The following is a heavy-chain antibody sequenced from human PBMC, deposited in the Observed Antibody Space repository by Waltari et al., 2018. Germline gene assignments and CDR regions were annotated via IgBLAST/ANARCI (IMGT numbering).Heavy chain of an antibody. CDR2: VDYSGST. D-gene: IGHD1-26*01. J-gene: IGHJ4*02. CDR3: ARSPRIVGATRGYYFDY. Sequence: QVQLQESGPGLVKPSETLSLTCTVSGGSISSYYWSWIRQPPGKGLEWIGYVDYSGSTNYNPSLKSRVTISVDTSKNQFSLKLSSVTAADTAVYYCARSPRIVGATRGYYFDYWGQGTLVTVSS. CDR1: GGSISSYY. V-gene: IGHV4-59*01.